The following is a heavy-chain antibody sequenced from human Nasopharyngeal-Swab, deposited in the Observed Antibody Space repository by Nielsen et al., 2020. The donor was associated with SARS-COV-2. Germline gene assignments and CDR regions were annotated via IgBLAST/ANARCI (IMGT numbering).Heavy chain of an antibody. V-gene: IGHV4-39*01. J-gene: IGHJ4*02. CDR3: VRSSSWYYFDY. CDR1: GDSISSSSYY. D-gene: IGHD6-13*01. CDR2: IYYNGNT. Sequence: SETLSLTCTVSGDSISSSSYYWGWIRQPPGMGLEWIGNIYYNGNTYQNPSLKSRLTISVDKSKNQFSLQLSSVTAADTAVYYCVRSSSWYYFDYWAQGTQVTVSS.